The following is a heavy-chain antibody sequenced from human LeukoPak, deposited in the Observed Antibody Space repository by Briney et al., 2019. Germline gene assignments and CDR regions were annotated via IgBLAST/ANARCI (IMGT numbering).Heavy chain of an antibody. CDR2: ISGSGGST. D-gene: IGHD3-16*01. Sequence: GGSLRLSCAASGFTFSSYAMSWVRQAPGKGLEWVSAISGSGGSTYYADSVKGRFTISRDNSKNSLYLQMNSLRAEDTAIYYCVRDGGPYYFDCWGQGTLVTVSS. CDR1: GFTFSSYA. CDR3: VRDGGPYYFDC. J-gene: IGHJ4*02. V-gene: IGHV3-23*01.